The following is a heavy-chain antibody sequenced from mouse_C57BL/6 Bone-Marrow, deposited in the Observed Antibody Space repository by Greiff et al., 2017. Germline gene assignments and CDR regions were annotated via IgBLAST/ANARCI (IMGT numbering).Heavy chain of an antibody. V-gene: IGHV1-50*01. CDR1: GYTFTSYW. Sequence: QVQLQQPGAELVQPGASVKLSCKASGYTFTSYWMQWVKQRPGQGLEWIGEIDPSDSYTNYNQKFKGKATLTVDTSSSTADMQLSSLTSEDSAVYYCAREYYGPWAQGTLVTVSA. CDR2: IDPSDSYT. D-gene: IGHD1-2*01. CDR3: AREYYGP. J-gene: IGHJ3*02.